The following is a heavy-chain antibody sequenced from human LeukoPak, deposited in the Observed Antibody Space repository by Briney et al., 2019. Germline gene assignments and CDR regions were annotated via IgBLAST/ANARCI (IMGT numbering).Heavy chain of an antibody. CDR1: GFSVRSNY. CDR2: IYNDGRT. Sequence: PGGSLRLSCAVSGFSVRSNYWAWVRQAPGKGLEWVSLIYNDGRTYYADSVKGRFTISRDTSKNTVYFQMNSLRGEDTAVYYCARSYGDYANWFDPWGQGTLVTVSS. V-gene: IGHV3-53*01. D-gene: IGHD4-17*01. J-gene: IGHJ5*02. CDR3: ARSYGDYANWFDP.